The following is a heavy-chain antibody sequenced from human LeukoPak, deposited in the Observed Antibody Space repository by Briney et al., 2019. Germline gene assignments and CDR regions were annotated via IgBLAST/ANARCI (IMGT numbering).Heavy chain of an antibody. CDR1: GFTFDDYA. CDR3: AKDRLDYGDYSGDAFDI. Sequence: GGSLRLSCAASGFTFDDYAMHWVRQAPGKGLEGVSGISWNSGSIGYADSVKGRFTISRDNAKNSLYLQMNSLRAEDTALYYCAKDRLDYGDYSGDAFDIWGQGTMVTVSS. D-gene: IGHD4-17*01. J-gene: IGHJ3*02. CDR2: ISWNSGSI. V-gene: IGHV3-9*01.